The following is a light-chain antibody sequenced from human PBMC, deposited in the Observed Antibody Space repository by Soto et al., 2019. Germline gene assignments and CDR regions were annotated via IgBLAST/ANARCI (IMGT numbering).Light chain of an antibody. V-gene: IGKV1-5*01. J-gene: IGKJ5*01. CDR1: QSIRSW. Sequence: DIQMTQSPSTLSSSVGDRVTITCRASQSIRSWLAWYQQKPGKGPKLLSYDASSLESGVPSRFSGTGSETEFTLTISSLKPDDFETYYCQQYNTYSVTFGQGTRLEIK. CDR2: DAS. CDR3: QQYNTYSVT.